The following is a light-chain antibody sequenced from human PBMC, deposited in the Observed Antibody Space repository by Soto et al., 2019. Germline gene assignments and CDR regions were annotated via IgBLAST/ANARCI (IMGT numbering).Light chain of an antibody. CDR3: QQYNNWPPYT. CDR1: QAVPNN. J-gene: IGKJ2*01. Sequence: DIHLTQSPSFLSASVGDRVTITCRPSQAVPNNMAWYQQKPGKPPKLLIYEESTLHSGVPSRFSGRKSGTQFTLTIDSLQPEDFAVYYCQQYNNWPPYTFGQGTKLEI. V-gene: IGKV1-9*01. CDR2: EES.